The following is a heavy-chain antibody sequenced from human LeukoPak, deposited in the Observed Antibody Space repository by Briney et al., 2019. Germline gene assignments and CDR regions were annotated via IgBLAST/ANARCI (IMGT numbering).Heavy chain of an antibody. CDR1: GGSISSSSYY. CDR3: ARLESSTSCYECNWFDP. CDR2: IYYSGST. J-gene: IGHJ5*02. V-gene: IGHV4-39*01. Sequence: SETLSLTCTVSGGSISSSSYYWGWIRQPPGKGLEWIGSIYYSGSTYYNPSLKSRVTISVDTSKNQFSLKLSSVTAADTAVYYCARLESSTSCYECNWFDPWGQGTLVTVSS. D-gene: IGHD2-2*01.